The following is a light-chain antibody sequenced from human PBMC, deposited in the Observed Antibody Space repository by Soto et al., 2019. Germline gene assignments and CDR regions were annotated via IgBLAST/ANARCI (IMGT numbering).Light chain of an antibody. CDR1: SSDVGGYNY. CDR2: EVS. V-gene: IGLV2-14*01. J-gene: IGLJ3*02. CDR3: SSYTGSSTWV. Sequence: QSVLTQPASVSGSPGQSITISCTGTSSDVGGYNYVSWYQQHPGKAPKLMISEVSNRPSGVSDRFSGSKSGNTASLTISGPQADDEADYYCSSYTGSSTWVFGGGTKLTVL.